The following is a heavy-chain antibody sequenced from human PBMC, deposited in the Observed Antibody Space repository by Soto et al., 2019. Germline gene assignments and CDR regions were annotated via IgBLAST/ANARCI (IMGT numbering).Heavy chain of an antibody. CDR2: INPSSGGT. V-gene: IGHV1-2*02. CDR1: GYTFSDCY. D-gene: IGHD1-26*01. CDR3: AREMGVIGAPGYTWFDP. Sequence: ASVKVSCKASGYTFSDCYVHWVREAPGQGLEWMGWINPSSGGTIYTQRFQGRVTMTRDTSINTVYMELSRLTSDDTAVYYCAREMGVIGAPGYTWFDPWGQGALVTVSS. J-gene: IGHJ5*02.